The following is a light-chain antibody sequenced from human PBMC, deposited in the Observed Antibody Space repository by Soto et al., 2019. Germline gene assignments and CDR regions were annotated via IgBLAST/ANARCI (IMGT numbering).Light chain of an antibody. CDR3: RQYGSSPSYT. CDR2: GAS. J-gene: IGKJ2*01. Sequence: EIVLTQSPGTLSLSPGERATLSCRASQSVSSTSYLAWYQQKPGQAPRLLIYGASSRATGIPDRFSGSGSATDFTLTISRLDPEDFAVYYCRQYGSSPSYTFGQGTKLEIE. CDR1: QSVSSTSY. V-gene: IGKV3-20*01.